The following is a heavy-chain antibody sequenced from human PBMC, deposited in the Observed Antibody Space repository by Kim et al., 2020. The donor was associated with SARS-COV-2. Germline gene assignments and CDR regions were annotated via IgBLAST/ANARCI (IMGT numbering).Heavy chain of an antibody. CDR3: AKDSANDYGDQLDY. Sequence: GGSLRLSCAASGFTFSRYAMSWVRQAPGKGLEWVSAISGSGGSTYYAGSVKGRFTISRDNSTNTMYLQMNSLRAEDTAVYYCAKDSANDYGDQLDYWGQGSLVTVSS. CDR1: GFTFSRYA. V-gene: IGHV3-23*01. CDR2: ISGSGGST. D-gene: IGHD4-17*01. J-gene: IGHJ4*02.